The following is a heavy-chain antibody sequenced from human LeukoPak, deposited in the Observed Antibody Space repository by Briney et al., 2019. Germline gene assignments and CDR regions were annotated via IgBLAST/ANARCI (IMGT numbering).Heavy chain of an antibody. V-gene: IGHV4-59*01. Sequence: SETLSLTCTVSGGSISSYYWSWIRQPPGKGLEWIGYIYYSGSTNYNPSLKSRVTISVDTSKNQFSLKLSSVTAADTAVYYCARSGIRFYWFDPWGQGTLVTVSS. J-gene: IGHJ5*02. CDR1: GGSISSYY. CDR2: IYYSGST. CDR3: ARSGIRFYWFDP. D-gene: IGHD3-3*02.